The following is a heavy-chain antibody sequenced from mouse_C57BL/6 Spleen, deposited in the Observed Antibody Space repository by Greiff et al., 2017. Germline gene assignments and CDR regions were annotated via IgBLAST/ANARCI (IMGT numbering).Heavy chain of an antibody. CDR3: STPITTLVALYAMDY. CDR2: IWRGGST. V-gene: IGHV2-5*01. J-gene: IGHJ4*01. D-gene: IGHD1-1*01. CDR1: GFSFTSYG. Sequence: QVQLPQSGPGLVQPSQSLSITCTVSGFSFTSYGVHWVRQVPGKGLDWLGVIWRGGSTDYNAACMSRLSITKDNSKSQVFFKMNSLQADDTAIYYCSTPITTLVALYAMDYWGQGTSVTVSS.